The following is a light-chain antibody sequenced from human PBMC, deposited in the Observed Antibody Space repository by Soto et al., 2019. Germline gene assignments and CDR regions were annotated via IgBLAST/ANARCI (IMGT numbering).Light chain of an antibody. J-gene: IGKJ4*01. Sequence: DIPMTQSPSTLSASVGDRVTITCRASQSISSWLAWYQQKPGKARKLLIYKASSLESGVPSRFSGSGSGTEFTLTISSLQPDDFATYYCQQYNSYSPVTFDGGTKVEIK. CDR2: KAS. V-gene: IGKV1-5*03. CDR3: QQYNSYSPVT. CDR1: QSISSW.